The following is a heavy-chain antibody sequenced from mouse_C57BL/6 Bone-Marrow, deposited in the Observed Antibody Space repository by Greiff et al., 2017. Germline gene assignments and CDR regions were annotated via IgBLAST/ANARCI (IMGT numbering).Heavy chain of an antibody. CDR1: GYTFTTYP. V-gene: IGHV1-47*01. Sequence: QVQLQQSGAELVKPGASVKMSCKASGYTFTTYPIEWVKQNHGKSLEWIGNFHPYNDDTKYNEKFKGKATLTVEKSSNTVYLELSRLTSDDSAVYYGARSITFFYYFAYWGQGPTLTVSS. CDR3: ARSITFFYYFAY. CDR2: FHPYNDDT. D-gene: IGHD1-1*01. J-gene: IGHJ2*01.